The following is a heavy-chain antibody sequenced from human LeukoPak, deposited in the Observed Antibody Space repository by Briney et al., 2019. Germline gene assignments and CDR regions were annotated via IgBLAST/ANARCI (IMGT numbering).Heavy chain of an antibody. Sequence: SETLSLTCTVSGGSISSFYWSWIRQPPGKGLEWIGYIYSSGDTNYNPSLKGRVTISVDTSKNQFSLKLSSVTAADTAVYYCARRYNWNYGFDPWGQGTLVTVSS. D-gene: IGHD1-7*01. CDR2: IYSSGDT. CDR1: GGSISSFY. J-gene: IGHJ5*02. V-gene: IGHV4-59*01. CDR3: ARRYNWNYGFDP.